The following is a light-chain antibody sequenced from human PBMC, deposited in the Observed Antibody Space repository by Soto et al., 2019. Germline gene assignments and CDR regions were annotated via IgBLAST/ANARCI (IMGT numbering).Light chain of an antibody. Sequence: QSVLTQPPSASGTPGQRVTISCSGSSSNIGTYTVNWYQQLPGTAPKLLIYNNNQGPSGVPDRFSGSKSGTSASLAISGLQSEDEADYFCAAWDGSLNGVIFGGGTKLTVL. CDR3: AAWDGSLNGVI. V-gene: IGLV1-44*01. J-gene: IGLJ2*01. CDR1: SSNIGTYT. CDR2: NNN.